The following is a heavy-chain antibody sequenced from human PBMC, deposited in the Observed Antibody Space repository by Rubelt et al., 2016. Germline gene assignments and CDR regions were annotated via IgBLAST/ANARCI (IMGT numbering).Heavy chain of an antibody. CDR1: GDTLSVFS. CDR3: STADSSSWYDATDT. J-gene: IGHJ3*02. V-gene: IGHV1-24*01. Sequence: QVQLVQSGAVLKKPGASVKVSCKVSGDTLSVFSIHWVRQAPGKGLEWMGGFDGEDGETVYAQNFQGRLIMTEDTSTDTAYMELSRLTSADTAVCYCSTADSSSWYDATDTWGQGTMVTVSS. CDR2: FDGEDGET. D-gene: IGHD6-13*01.